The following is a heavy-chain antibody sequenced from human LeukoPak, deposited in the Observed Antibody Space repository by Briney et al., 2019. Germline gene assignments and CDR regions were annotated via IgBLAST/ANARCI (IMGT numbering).Heavy chain of an antibody. CDR1: GITFSDYY. CDR3: ASVLWFGGIFFDY. V-gene: IGHV3-11*01. Sequence: KTGGSLRLSCAASGITFSDYYMSWIRQVPGKGLEWVSYISSTGSLINYADSVKGRFTVSRDNAKNSLYLQMNSLRVEDTAVYYCASVLWFGGIFFDYWGQGTLVTVSS. D-gene: IGHD3-10*01. J-gene: IGHJ4*02. CDR2: ISSTGSLI.